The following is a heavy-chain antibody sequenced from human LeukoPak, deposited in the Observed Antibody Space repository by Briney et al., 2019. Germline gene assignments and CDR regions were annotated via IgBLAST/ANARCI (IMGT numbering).Heavy chain of an antibody. V-gene: IGHV4-39*01. J-gene: IGHJ5*02. CDR2: TYYSGST. CDR3: TRRSLRFWDQFDP. D-gene: IGHD3-3*01. Sequence: KPSETLSLTCTVSGGSISSSSYYWGWIRQPPGKGLEWIGSTYYSGSTYYNPSLKSRVTISVDTSKNQFSLKLSSVTAADTAVYYCTRRSLRFWDQFDPWGQGTLVTVSS. CDR1: GGSISSSSYY.